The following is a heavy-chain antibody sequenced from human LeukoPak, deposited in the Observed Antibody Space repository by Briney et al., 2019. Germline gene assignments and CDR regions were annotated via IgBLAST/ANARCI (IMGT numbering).Heavy chain of an antibody. CDR2: ICPGDSDT. D-gene: IGHD4-23*01. CDR3: ARHTTVGGSLRFDY. Sequence: GESLKISCKGSGYGFSSYWIGWVRQMPGKGLEYMGIICPGDSDTRYSQSFQGQVTISADKSITTAYLQWSSLKASDAAMYYCARHTTVGGSLRFDYWGQGTLVSVSS. CDR1: GYGFSSYW. J-gene: IGHJ4*02. V-gene: IGHV5-51*01.